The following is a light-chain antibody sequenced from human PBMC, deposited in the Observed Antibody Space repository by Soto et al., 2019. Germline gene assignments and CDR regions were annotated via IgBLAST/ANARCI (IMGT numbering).Light chain of an antibody. V-gene: IGKV4-1*01. J-gene: IGKJ3*01. CDR2: WAS. Sequence: DIVMTQSPDSVAVSLGERATINCKSSQSVLYSSNNKNYLAWYQQKAGQPPKLLIYWASTRESGVPDRFSGSGSGTDFTLTISSLQPEDFATYYCQESYNTLTFTLGPGTKVDIK. CDR3: QESYNTLTFT. CDR1: QSVLYSSNNKNY.